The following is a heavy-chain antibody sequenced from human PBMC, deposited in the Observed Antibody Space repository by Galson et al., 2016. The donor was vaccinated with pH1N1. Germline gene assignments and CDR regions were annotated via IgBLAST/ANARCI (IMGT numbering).Heavy chain of an antibody. CDR1: GYTFTAYY. J-gene: IGHJ5*02. Sequence: SVKVSCKASGYTFTAYYIHWVRQAPGQGLEWMGGINPNTGVTKYAQKFQGRVTMTRDTSISTANMELNRLRSNDTAVYYCARVRYSGSPPRFDTWGQGTLVTVSS. CDR3: ARVRYSGSPPRFDT. D-gene: IGHD1-26*01. CDR2: INPNTGVT. V-gene: IGHV1-2*02.